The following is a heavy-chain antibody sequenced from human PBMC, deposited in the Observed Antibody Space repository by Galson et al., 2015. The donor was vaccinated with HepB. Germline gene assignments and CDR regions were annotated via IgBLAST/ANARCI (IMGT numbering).Heavy chain of an antibody. CDR1: GFTFSHYG. CDR3: AKGYDSTGYYSFDY. J-gene: IGHJ4*02. CDR2: VSYDGNLD. Sequence: SLRLSCAASGFTFSHYGMHWVRQAPGKGLEWVTVVSYDGNLDHYAESVKGRFTISRDDSRNTLYLQMNSLRAEDTAVYFYAKGYDSTGYYSFDYWGQGTLVTVSA. V-gene: IGHV3-30*18. D-gene: IGHD3-9*01.